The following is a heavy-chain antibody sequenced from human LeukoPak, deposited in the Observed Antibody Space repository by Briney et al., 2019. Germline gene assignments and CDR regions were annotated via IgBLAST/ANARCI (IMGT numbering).Heavy chain of an antibody. CDR1: GLTFSSYG. CDR3: ARGVGATTGAVY. J-gene: IGHJ4*02. Sequence: GGSLRLSCAASGLTFSSYGMNWVRQAPGKGLEWVSYISSSGSTINYADSVKGRFTISRDNAKNSLYLQMNSLRAEDTAVHYCARGVGATTGAVYGGQGTLVTVSS. V-gene: IGHV3-48*03. D-gene: IGHD1-26*01. CDR2: ISSSGSTI.